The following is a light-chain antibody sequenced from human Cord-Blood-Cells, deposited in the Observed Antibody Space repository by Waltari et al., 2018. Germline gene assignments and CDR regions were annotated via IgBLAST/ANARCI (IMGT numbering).Light chain of an antibody. CDR3: SSYTSSSTWV. J-gene: IGLJ3*02. Sequence: QSALTQPRPVSGSPGQSVTISCTGTSSDVGGYNYVSWYQQHPGKAPKLMIYDVSKRPSGVPDRFSGSKSGNTASLTISGLQAEDEADYYCSSYTSSSTWVFGGGTKLTVL. CDR1: SSDVGGYNY. V-gene: IGLV2-11*01. CDR2: DVS.